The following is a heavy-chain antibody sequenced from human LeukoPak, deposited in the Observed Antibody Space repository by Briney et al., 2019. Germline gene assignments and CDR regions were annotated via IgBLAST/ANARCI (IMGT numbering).Heavy chain of an antibody. J-gene: IGHJ4*02. CDR1: GFTFGDYA. CDR3: TRWDSSYFDY. D-gene: IGHD3-22*01. CDR2: IRSKGYGGTT. V-gene: IGHV3-49*04. Sequence: GGSLRLSCTASGFTFGDYAMSWVRQAPGKGLEWGGFIRSKGYGGTTEYAASVKGRFTIPRDDSKSIAYLQMNSLKTEDTAVYYCTRWDSSYFDYWGQGTLVTVSS.